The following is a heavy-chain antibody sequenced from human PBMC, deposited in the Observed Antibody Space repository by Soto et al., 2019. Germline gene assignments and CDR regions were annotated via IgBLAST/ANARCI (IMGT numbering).Heavy chain of an antibody. D-gene: IGHD5-12*01. CDR1: GGSISSYY. CDR2: IYSSGST. J-gene: IGHJ4*02. Sequence: TSDTLSLTCSVSGGSISSYYWSWIRTPAGKGLEWIGRIYSSGSTSFNPSLESRVAMSVDTSKNHFSLNLSSVTAADMAVYYCAREGSYSAYNFAHGIQLWSFDFWGQGALVTVSS. V-gene: IGHV4-4*07. CDR3: AREGSYSAYNFAHGIQLWSFDF.